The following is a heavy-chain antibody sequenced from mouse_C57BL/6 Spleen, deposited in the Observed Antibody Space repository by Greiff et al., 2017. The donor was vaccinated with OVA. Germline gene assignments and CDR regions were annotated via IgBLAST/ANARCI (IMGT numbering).Heavy chain of an antibody. V-gene: IGHV1-52*01. J-gene: IGHJ3*01. D-gene: IGHD3-2*02. Sequence: QVQLQQSGAELVRPGSSVKLSCKASGYTFTSYWMHWVKQRPIQGLEWIGNINPSDSETHYNQKFKDKATLTVDKSSSTAYMQLSSLTSEDSAVYYCARGGLDSSGPLAYWGQGTLVTVSA. CDR2: INPSDSET. CDR3: ARGGLDSSGPLAY. CDR1: GYTFTSYW.